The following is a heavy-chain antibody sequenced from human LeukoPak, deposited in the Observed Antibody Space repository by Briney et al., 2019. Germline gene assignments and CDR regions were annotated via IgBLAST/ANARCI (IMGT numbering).Heavy chain of an antibody. D-gene: IGHD1-1*01. J-gene: IGHJ4*02. Sequence: SVKVSCKASGYTFTGYYMHWVRQAPGQGLEWMGRIIPILGIANYAQKFQGRVTITADKSTSTAYMELSSLRSEDTAVYYCASSTGTTPNFDYWGQGTLVTVSS. CDR1: GYTFTGYY. CDR3: ASSTGTTPNFDY. V-gene: IGHV1-69*02. CDR2: IIPILGIA.